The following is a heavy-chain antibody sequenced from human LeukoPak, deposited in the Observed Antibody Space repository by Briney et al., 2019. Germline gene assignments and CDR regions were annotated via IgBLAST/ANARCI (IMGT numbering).Heavy chain of an antibody. CDR2: VSSSSSYI. J-gene: IGHJ4*02. D-gene: IGHD6-19*01. CDR1: GFTFSSYS. Sequence: PGGSLRLSCAASGFTFSSYSMNWVRQAPGKGLEWVSSVSSSSSYIYYADSVKGRFTISRDNAKNSLCLQMNSLRAEDAAVYYCARDPPIAVAGVYFDYWGQGTLVTVSS. CDR3: ARDPPIAVAGVYFDY. V-gene: IGHV3-21*01.